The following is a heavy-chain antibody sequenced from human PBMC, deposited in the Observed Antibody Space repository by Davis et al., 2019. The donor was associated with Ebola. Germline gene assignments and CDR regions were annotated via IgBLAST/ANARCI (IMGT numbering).Heavy chain of an antibody. Sequence: GESLKISCAASGFTFSRFGMHWVRQAPGKGLEWVALIWYDGSNEYYADSVKGRFTISRDNSKNMLYLQVNSLRAEDTAVYYCARDPETTVTTFYYYGLDVWGQGTTVTVSS. D-gene: IGHD4-17*01. J-gene: IGHJ6*02. CDR1: GFTFSRFG. CDR3: ARDPETTVTTFYYYGLDV. CDR2: IWYDGSNE. V-gene: IGHV3-33*01.